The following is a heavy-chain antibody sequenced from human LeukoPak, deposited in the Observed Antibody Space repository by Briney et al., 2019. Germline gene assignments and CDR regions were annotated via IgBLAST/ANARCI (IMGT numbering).Heavy chain of an antibody. CDR3: AKSLIWSPAAFDI. D-gene: IGHD3-10*01. CDR1: GFTVSSNY. Sequence: GGSLRLSCAASGFTVSSNYMSWVRQAPGKGLEWVSAISGSGGNTYYADSVKGRFTISRDNSKNTLYLQMNSLRAEDTAVYYCAKSLIWSPAAFDIWGQGTVVTVSS. J-gene: IGHJ3*02. V-gene: IGHV3-23*01. CDR2: ISGSGGNT.